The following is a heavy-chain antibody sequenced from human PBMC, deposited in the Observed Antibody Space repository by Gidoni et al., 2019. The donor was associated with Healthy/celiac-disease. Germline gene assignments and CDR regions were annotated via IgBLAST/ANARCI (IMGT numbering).Heavy chain of an antibody. CDR2: IWYDGSNK. Sequence: QVQLVEYGGGVVQPGRSMRLSCAASGFIFSSYGMHWVRQAPGKGLEWVAVIWYDGSNKYYADSVKGRFTISRDNSKNTLYLQMNSLRAEDTAVYYCARDLMRIAVAGTWGDYWGQGTLVTVSS. V-gene: IGHV3-33*01. J-gene: IGHJ4*02. CDR1: GFIFSSYG. D-gene: IGHD6-19*01. CDR3: ARDLMRIAVAGTWGDY.